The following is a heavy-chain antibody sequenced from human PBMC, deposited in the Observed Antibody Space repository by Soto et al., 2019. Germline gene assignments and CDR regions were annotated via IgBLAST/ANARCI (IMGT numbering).Heavy chain of an antibody. CDR3: ARSNSEYAGNAGY. Sequence: ASVKVSCKSSGYTFTSHGITWVRQAPGQGLELVGWISAYSGDTNYAQKFQGRVTMTTDTFTSTAYMDLRSLTSDDTAVYYCARSNSEYAGNAGYWGQGTLVTVYS. D-gene: IGHD4-4*01. V-gene: IGHV1-18*01. J-gene: IGHJ4*02. CDR1: GYTFTSHG. CDR2: ISAYSGDT.